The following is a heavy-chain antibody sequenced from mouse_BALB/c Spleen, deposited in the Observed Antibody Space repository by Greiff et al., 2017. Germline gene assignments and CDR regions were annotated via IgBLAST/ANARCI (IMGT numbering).Heavy chain of an antibody. D-gene: IGHD1-1*01. J-gene: IGHJ3*01. CDR1: GYTFTDYA. CDR2: ISTYYGDA. V-gene: IGHV1S137*01. Sequence: QLQQSGAELVRPGVSVKISCKGSGYTFTDYAMHWVKQSHAKSLEWIGVISTYYGDASYNQKFKGKATMTVDKSSSTAYMELARLTSEDSAIYYCARGHYGSSPAWFAYWGQGTLVTVSA. CDR3: ARGHYGSSPAWFAY.